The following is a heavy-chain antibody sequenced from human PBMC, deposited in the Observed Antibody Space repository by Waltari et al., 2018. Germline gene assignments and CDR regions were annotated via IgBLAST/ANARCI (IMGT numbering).Heavy chain of an antibody. J-gene: IGHJ4*02. Sequence: QVPLVQSGAEVKKPGSSVKVSCKASGGTFSSYAISWVRQAPGQGLEWMGGIIPICGTENYAQKCQGRVTITADESTSTAYMELSSLRSEDTAVYYCARGGYSSSWSLFDYWGQGTLVTVSS. CDR2: IIPICGTE. CDR1: GGTFSSYA. V-gene: IGHV1-69*01. CDR3: ARGGYSSSWSLFDY. D-gene: IGHD6-13*01.